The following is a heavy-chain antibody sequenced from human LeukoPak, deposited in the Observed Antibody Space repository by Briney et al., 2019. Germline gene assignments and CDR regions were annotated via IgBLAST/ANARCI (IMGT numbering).Heavy chain of an antibody. Sequence: SETLSLTCTVSGGSMSPYYWNWIRQAPGKGLEWIGYVLYSGNTYYNPSLRGRVTISIDTSKSQFSLNLSSVTAADTAVYFCAKGTRFDPWGQGTLVTVSS. CDR1: GGSMSPYY. D-gene: IGHD1-7*01. V-gene: IGHV4-59*01. CDR3: AKGTRFDP. CDR2: VLYSGNT. J-gene: IGHJ5*02.